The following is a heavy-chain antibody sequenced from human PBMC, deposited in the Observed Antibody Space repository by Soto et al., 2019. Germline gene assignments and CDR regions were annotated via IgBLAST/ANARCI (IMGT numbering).Heavy chain of an antibody. CDR2: IIPILGIA. V-gene: IGHV1-69*02. J-gene: IGHJ6*02. D-gene: IGHD5-12*01. Sequence: QVQLVQSGAEVKKPGSSVKVSCKASGGTFSSYTISWVRQAPGQGLEWMGRIIPILGIANYAQKFQGRVTITADKSTSTAYMELSSLRSEDTAVYYCARLLDTVATNAREPCCDYGMDVWGQGTTVTVSS. CDR3: ARLLDTVATNAREPCCDYGMDV. CDR1: GGTFSSYT.